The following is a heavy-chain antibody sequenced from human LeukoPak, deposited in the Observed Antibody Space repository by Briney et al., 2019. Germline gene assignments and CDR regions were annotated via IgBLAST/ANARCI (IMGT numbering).Heavy chain of an antibody. J-gene: IGHJ4*02. CDR3: AKPPAAYYFDY. CDR2: ISSSGSTI. D-gene: IGHD6-25*01. V-gene: IGHV3-11*01. Sequence: PGGSLRLSCAASGFTFSDYYMSWIRQAPGKGLEWVSYISSSGSTIYYADSVKGRFTISRDNAKDSLYLQMNSLRAEDTAVYYCAKPPAAYYFDYWGQGTLVTVSS. CDR1: GFTFSDYY.